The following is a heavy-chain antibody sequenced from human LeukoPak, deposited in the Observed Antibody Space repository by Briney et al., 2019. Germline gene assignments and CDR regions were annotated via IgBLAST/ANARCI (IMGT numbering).Heavy chain of an antibody. J-gene: IGHJ4*02. D-gene: IGHD6-19*01. CDR2: IKKDGSEK. CDR3: VGGSGWLFDY. CDR1: GFTFSSYW. V-gene: IGHV3-7*01. Sequence: GGSLRLSCAASGFTFSSYWMFWVRQPPGKGLEWVATIKKDGSEKDYVDSVKGRFTISRDNAENSLSLQMNSLRGDDTAIYYCVGGSGWLFDYWGLGTLVTVSS.